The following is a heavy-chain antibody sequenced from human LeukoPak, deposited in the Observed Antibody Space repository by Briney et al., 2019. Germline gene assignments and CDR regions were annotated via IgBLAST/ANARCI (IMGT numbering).Heavy chain of an antibody. V-gene: IGHV6-1*01. CDR3: ARDLDCSGASCYFNWFDP. Sequence: SQTLSLTCAISGDSVSSNIAAWNWIRQSPSRGLEWLGRTYYRSKWYNDYAVSVKSRITIHPDTSKNQFSLQLNSVTPEDTAVYYCARDLDCSGASCYFNWFDPWGQGTLVTVSS. CDR2: TYYRSKWYN. CDR1: GDSVSSNIAA. J-gene: IGHJ5*02. D-gene: IGHD2-15*01.